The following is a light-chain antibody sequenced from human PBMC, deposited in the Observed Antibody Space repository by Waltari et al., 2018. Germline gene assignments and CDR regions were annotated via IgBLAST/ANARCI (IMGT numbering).Light chain of an antibody. V-gene: IGKV1-13*02. CDR2: DAS. J-gene: IGKJ5*01. Sequence: AIQLTQSPSSLSASVGDRVTITCRASQGISSALAWYHQKPGKAPKLLIYDASTLESGVPARFSGSGSETDFTLTISSLQPEDFATYYCQHFSSYPPITFGQGTRLEIK. CDR3: QHFSSYPPIT. CDR1: QGISSA.